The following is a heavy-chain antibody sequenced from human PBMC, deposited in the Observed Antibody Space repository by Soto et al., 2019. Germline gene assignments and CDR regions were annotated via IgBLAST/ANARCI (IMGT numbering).Heavy chain of an antibody. Sequence: SETLSLTCAVSGGSISSTTWWSWVRQPPGKGLEWIGEIHHDGSTNYNPSLKSRVIISVDKSKNQFSLKVNSVTAADTAVYYSASKWFGEPYKFDYWGPGALVTVS. V-gene: IGHV4-4*02. D-gene: IGHD3-10*01. CDR2: IHHDGST. CDR3: ASKWFGEPYKFDY. J-gene: IGHJ4*02. CDR1: GGSISSTTW.